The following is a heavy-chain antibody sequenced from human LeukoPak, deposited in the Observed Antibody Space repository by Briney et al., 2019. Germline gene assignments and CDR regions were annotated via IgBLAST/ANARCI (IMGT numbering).Heavy chain of an antibody. D-gene: IGHD3-22*01. CDR2: IVVGSDNT. V-gene: IGHV1-58*02. J-gene: IGHJ5*02. CDR3: VADPYYDGSGPPRWFDP. Sequence: SVKVSCKASGFTFTSSAMQWVQQARGQRLEWIGWIVVGSDNTNYAQKFQERVTITRDMSTSTAYMELSSLRSDDTAVYYCVADPYYDGSGPPRWFDPWGQGTLVTVSS. CDR1: GFTFTSSA.